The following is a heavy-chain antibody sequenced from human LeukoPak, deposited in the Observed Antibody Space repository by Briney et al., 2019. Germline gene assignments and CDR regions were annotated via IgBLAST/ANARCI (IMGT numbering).Heavy chain of an antibody. Sequence: ASVKVSCKASGYTFIGYYLHWVRQAPGQGLEWMGWINPHNGDTNYAQKFQGRVTMTRDTSITTAYMELSRLKSDDTAVYYCATVRDIEVGGGPYYFDYWGQGTLVTVSS. CDR1: GYTFIGYY. CDR3: ATVRDIEVGGGPYYFDY. J-gene: IGHJ4*02. V-gene: IGHV1-2*02. D-gene: IGHD2-15*01. CDR2: INPHNGDT.